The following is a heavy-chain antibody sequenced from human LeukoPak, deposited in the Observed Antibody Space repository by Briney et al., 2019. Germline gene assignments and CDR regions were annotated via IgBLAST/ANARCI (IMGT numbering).Heavy chain of an antibody. Sequence: SETLSLTCTVSGGSISSSSYYWGWIRQPPGKGLEWIGSIYYSGSTYYNPSLKSRVTISVDTSKNQFSLKLSSVTAADTAVYYCARIGGGLRLGELSLPAPFDYWGQGTLVTVSS. CDR3: ARIGGGLRLGELSLPAPFDY. D-gene: IGHD3-16*02. CDR1: GGSISSSSYY. J-gene: IGHJ4*02. CDR2: IYYSGST. V-gene: IGHV4-39*07.